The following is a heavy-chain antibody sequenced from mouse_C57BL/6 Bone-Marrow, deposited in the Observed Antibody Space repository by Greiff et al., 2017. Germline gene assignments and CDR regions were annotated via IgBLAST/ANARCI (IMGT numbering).Heavy chain of an antibody. CDR2: IDPETGGT. J-gene: IGHJ2*01. V-gene: IGHV1-15*01. Sequence: QVHVKQSGAELVRPGASVTLSCKASGYTFTDYEMHWVKQTPVHGLEWIGAIDPETGGTAYNQKYKGKAILTAEKSSRTAYMELRRLTSEASAVYYCTRSGNCDYWGKGTTLTVSS. CDR1: GYTFTDYE. D-gene: IGHD1-1*02. CDR3: TRSGNCDY.